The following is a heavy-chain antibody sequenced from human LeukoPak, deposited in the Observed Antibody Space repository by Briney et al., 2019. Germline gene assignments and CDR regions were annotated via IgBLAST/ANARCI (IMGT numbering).Heavy chain of an antibody. V-gene: IGHV1-2*02. CDR1: VYTFTGYY. D-gene: IGHD5-18*01. Sequence: ASVKVSCKASVYTFTGYYMHWVRPAPGQGLEWMGWINPNSGGTNYAQKFQGRVTMTRDTSISTAYMELSRLRSDDTAVYYCARPPGYSYGNWFDPWGQGTLVTVSS. CDR2: INPNSGGT. J-gene: IGHJ5*02. CDR3: ARPPGYSYGNWFDP.